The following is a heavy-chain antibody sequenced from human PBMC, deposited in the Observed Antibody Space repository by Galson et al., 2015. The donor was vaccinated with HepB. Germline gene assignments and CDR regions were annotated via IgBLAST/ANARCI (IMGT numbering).Heavy chain of an antibody. J-gene: IGHJ4*02. V-gene: IGHV3-7*03. Sequence: SLRLSCAASGFTFSAYSMNWVRQAPGSGLEWVATLKEDRSVESYADSVKGRFTISRDNAQNSLYLQMNSLRAEDTAMYYCARGGFSRFDSWGPGTLVTVSS. CDR2: LKEDRSVE. CDR1: GFTFSAYS. CDR3: ARGGFSRFDS.